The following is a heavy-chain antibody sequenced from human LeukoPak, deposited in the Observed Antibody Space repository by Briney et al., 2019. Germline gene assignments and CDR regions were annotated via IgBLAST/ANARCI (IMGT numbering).Heavy chain of an antibody. CDR2: ISSDGSST. CDR3: GRGGKVEQLVLAR. J-gene: IGHJ4*02. D-gene: IGHD6-13*01. V-gene: IGHV3-74*01. Sequence: PGGSLRLSCAASGFTFSSYWMHWVRQAPGKGLVWVSRISSDGSSTTYADSVKGRFTISRDNAKNTLNLQMNSLRAEDTAVYYCGRGGKVEQLVLARWGQGSLVTVSS. CDR1: GFTFSSYW.